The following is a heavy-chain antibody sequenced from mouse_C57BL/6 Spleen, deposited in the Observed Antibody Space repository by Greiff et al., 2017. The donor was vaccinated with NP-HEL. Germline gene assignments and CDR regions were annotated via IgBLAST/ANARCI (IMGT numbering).Heavy chain of an antibody. V-gene: IGHV5-4*01. D-gene: IGHD2-3*01. Sequence: EVQLVESGGGLVKPGGSLKLSCAASGFTFSSYAMSWVRQTPEKRLEWVATISDGGSYTYYPDNVKGRFTISRDNAKNNLYLQMSHLKSEDTAMYYCARDYDGYYPDYWGQGTTLTVSS. CDR3: ARDYDGYYPDY. J-gene: IGHJ2*01. CDR2: ISDGGSYT. CDR1: GFTFSSYA.